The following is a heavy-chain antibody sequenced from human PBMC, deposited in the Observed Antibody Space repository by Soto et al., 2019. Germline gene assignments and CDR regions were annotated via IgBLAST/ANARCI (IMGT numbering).Heavy chain of an antibody. Sequence: VQLVESGGGLVKPGGSLRLSCAASGFTFSTYSMNWVRQAPGKGLEWVSSISSSSSYIYYADSVKGRFTISRDNAKNSLYLQMNSLRAEDTAVYYCARSLLVVITQGYYLDYWGQGTLVTVSS. CDR1: GFTFSTYS. CDR2: ISSSSSYI. CDR3: ARSLLVVITQGYYLDY. V-gene: IGHV3-21*01. D-gene: IGHD3-22*01. J-gene: IGHJ4*02.